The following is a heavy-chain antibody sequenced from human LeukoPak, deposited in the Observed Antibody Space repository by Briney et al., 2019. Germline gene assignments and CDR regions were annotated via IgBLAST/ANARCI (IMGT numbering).Heavy chain of an antibody. CDR2: IYTSGST. V-gene: IGHV4-61*02. Sequence: PSQTLSLTCTVSGGSISSGSCYWSWIRQPAGKGLEWIGRIYTSGSTNYNPSLKSRVTISVDTSKNQFSLKLSSVTAADTAVYYCARVGNWNDGQHFDYWGQGTLVTVSS. D-gene: IGHD1-1*01. CDR3: ARVGNWNDGQHFDY. CDR1: GGSISSGSCY. J-gene: IGHJ4*02.